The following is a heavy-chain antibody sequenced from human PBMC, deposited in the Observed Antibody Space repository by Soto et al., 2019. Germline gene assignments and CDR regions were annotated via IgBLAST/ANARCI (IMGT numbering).Heavy chain of an antibody. Sequence: GASVKVSCKASGYTFSSYGISWVRQAPGQGLEWMGWISAYNGNTNYARKLQGRVTMTTDTSTSTAYMELRSLGSDDTAVYYCARATGHGYYYYYMDVWGKGTTVTVSS. J-gene: IGHJ6*03. CDR2: ISAYNGNT. V-gene: IGHV1-18*01. CDR1: GYTFSSYG. CDR3: ARATGHGYYYYYMDV.